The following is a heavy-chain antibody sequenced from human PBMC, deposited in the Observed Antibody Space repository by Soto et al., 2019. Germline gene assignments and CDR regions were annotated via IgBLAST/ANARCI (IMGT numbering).Heavy chain of an antibody. D-gene: IGHD6-19*01. Sequence: GGSLRLSCAASVFTFSSYSMNWVRQAPGKGLEWVSSISSSSSYIYYADSVKGRFTISRDNAKNSLYLQMNSLRAEDTAVYYCARDWAGIAVAGTSGYYMDVWGKGTTVTVSS. V-gene: IGHV3-21*01. CDR1: VFTFSSYS. CDR2: ISSSSSYI. CDR3: ARDWAGIAVAGTSGYYMDV. J-gene: IGHJ6*03.